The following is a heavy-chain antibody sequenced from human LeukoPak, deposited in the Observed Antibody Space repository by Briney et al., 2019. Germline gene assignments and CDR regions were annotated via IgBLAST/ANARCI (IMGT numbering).Heavy chain of an antibody. Sequence: SETLSLTCTVSGGSISSGSYYWSWIRQPAGKGLEWIGRIYTSGSTTYNPSLKSRVTMSVDTSRNQFSLKLSPVTAADTAVYYCARATSWYVSCFDPWGQGTLVTVSS. CDR2: IYTSGST. V-gene: IGHV4-61*02. CDR3: ARATSWYVSCFDP. J-gene: IGHJ5*02. CDR1: GGSISSGSYY. D-gene: IGHD2-2*01.